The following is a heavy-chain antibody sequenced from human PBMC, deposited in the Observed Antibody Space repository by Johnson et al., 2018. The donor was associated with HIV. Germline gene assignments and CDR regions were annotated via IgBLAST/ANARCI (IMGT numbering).Heavy chain of an antibody. J-gene: IGHJ3*02. D-gene: IGHD6-19*01. V-gene: IGHV3-30*03. CDR3: ARDYGQWLVPGAFDI. Sequence: QVQLVESGGGVVQPGRSLRLSCAASGFSFSNYAMDWVRQAPDKGLEWVAVVSSDGSNKNYADSVKGRFTLSRDNSKNTLYLQMNSLRAEDTAVYYCARDYGQWLVPGAFDIWGQGTMVTVSS. CDR1: GFSFSNYA. CDR2: VSSDGSNK.